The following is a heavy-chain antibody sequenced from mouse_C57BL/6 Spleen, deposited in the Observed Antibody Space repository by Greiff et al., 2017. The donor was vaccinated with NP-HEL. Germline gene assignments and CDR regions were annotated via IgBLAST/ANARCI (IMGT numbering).Heavy chain of an antibody. J-gene: IGHJ2*01. Sequence: EVQLQQSGPELVKPGASVQISCKASGYTFTDSYMNWVKPSHGKSLEWIGDINPNPGGPSYNQKFKGKATLTVDKSSSTAYMELRSLTSEDSAVYYCARNWDYFDYWGQGTTLTVSS. V-gene: IGHV1-26*01. D-gene: IGHD4-1*01. CDR2: INPNPGGP. CDR1: GYTFTDSY. CDR3: ARNWDYFDY.